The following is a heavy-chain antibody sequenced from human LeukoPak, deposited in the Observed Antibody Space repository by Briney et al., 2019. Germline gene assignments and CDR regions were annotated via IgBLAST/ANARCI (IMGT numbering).Heavy chain of an antibody. V-gene: IGHV4-59*01. CDR1: GGSITSYY. J-gene: IGHJ4*02. Sequence: SETLSLTCTVSGGSITSYYWSWIRQPPGKGLEWIGYIYYSGTTNYNPSLKSRVTISVDTPKNQFSLKLSSVTAADTAVYYCARYLGYCSGGPCYSFDYWGQGTLVTVSS. CDR2: IYYSGTT. CDR3: ARYLGYCSGGPCYSFDY. D-gene: IGHD2-15*01.